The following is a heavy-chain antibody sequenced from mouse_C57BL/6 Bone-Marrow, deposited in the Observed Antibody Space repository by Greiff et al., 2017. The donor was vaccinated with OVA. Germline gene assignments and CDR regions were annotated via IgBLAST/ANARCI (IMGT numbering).Heavy chain of an antibody. CDR2: IWSGGST. Sequence: VHLVESGPGLVQPSQSLSITCTVSGFSLTSYGVHWVRQSPGKGLEWLGVIWSGGSTDYNAAFISRLSISKDNSKSQVFFKMNSLQAYDTAIYYCARNEGYYSTYYYAMDYWGQGTSVTVSS. D-gene: IGHD2-5*01. J-gene: IGHJ4*01. CDR3: ARNEGYYSTYYYAMDY. V-gene: IGHV2-2*01. CDR1: GFSLTSYG.